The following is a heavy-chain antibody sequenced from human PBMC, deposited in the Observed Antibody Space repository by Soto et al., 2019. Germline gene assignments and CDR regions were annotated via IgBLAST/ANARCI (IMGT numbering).Heavy chain of an antibody. CDR2: INHSGST. D-gene: IGHD6-19*01. V-gene: IGHV4-34*01. CDR3: ARPEIAVYAFDI. Sequence: SETLSLTCAVYGGSFSGYYWSWIRQPPGKGLEWIGEINHSGSTNYNPSLKSRVTISVDTSKNQFSLKLSSVTAADTAVYYCARPEIAVYAFDIWGQGTMVTVSS. CDR1: GGSFSGYY. J-gene: IGHJ3*02.